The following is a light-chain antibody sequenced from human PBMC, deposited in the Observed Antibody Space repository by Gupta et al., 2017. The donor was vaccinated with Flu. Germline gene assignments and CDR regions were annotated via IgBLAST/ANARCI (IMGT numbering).Light chain of an antibody. CDR3: QQRNSTSWT. V-gene: IGKV1-39*01. J-gene: IGKJ1*01. CDR1: QGISSY. Sequence: PSSLSASVGDRVTITCRASQGISSYLAWYQQKPGKAPKLLIYAASRVKSGVPSRFSGSGYGTDFTLTISSLQPEDFANYYCQQRNSTSWTFGRGTKVEIK. CDR2: AAS.